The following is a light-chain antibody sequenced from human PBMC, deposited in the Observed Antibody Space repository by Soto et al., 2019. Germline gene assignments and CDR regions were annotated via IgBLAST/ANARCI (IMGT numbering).Light chain of an antibody. CDR2: EAS. Sequence: DIQMTQSPSSLSASVGDRVTITCQASQDINNYLNWYQQKTGKAPKLLIYEASNLQTGVPSRFSGSGSGTDFTFTISSLQPEDVATYYCQQYDALVPLTFGPGTKVNIK. V-gene: IGKV1-33*01. CDR3: QQYDALVPLT. J-gene: IGKJ3*01. CDR1: QDINNY.